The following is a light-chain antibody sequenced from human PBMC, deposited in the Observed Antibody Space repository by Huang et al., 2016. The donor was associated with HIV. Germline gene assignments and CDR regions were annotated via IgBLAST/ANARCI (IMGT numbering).Light chain of an antibody. CDR1: QSIANNY. V-gene: IGKV3-20*01. J-gene: IGKJ1*01. CDR3: QQYGSSPTT. Sequence: EIVLTQSPGTLSLSPGERATLSCKASQSIANNYLAWYQQNPGQAPRLLIYGASNRATGIPDRCSGSGSGTDFTLTISRLEPEDFAVYFCQQYGSSPTTFGQGTKVEVK. CDR2: GAS.